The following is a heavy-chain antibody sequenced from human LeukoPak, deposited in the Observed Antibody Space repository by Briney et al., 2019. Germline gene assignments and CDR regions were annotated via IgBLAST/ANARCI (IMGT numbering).Heavy chain of an antibody. D-gene: IGHD6-13*01. Sequence: SETLSLTCTVSGGSIGSYYWHWIRQPPGKGLEWIGYIYFTGSTNYNPSLKSRVTISVDTSKNQFPLKLNSVTAADTAIYYCARSTYSSSQWDYWGQGTLVTVFS. J-gene: IGHJ4*02. CDR1: GGSIGSYY. V-gene: IGHV4-59*01. CDR3: ARSTYSSSQWDY. CDR2: IYFTGST.